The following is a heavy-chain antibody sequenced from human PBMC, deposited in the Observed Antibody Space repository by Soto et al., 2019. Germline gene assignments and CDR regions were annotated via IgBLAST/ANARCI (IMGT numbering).Heavy chain of an antibody. CDR2: IYYSGST. Sequence: SETLSLTCTVSGGSISSSSYYWGWIRQPPGKGLEWIGSIYYSGSTYYNPSLKSRVTISVDTSKNQFSLKLSSVTTADTAVYYCARETRSSSWVPYNWFDPWGQGTLVTVSS. D-gene: IGHD6-13*01. J-gene: IGHJ5*02. V-gene: IGHV4-39*07. CDR1: GGSISSSSYY. CDR3: ARETRSSSWVPYNWFDP.